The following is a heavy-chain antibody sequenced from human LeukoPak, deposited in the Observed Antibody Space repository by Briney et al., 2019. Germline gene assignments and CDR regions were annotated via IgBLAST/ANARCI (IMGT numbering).Heavy chain of an antibody. CDR3: ARGYCSSTSCYDWYYYYGMDV. CDR2: ISSSGSTI. CDR1: GFTFSDYY. Sequence: GGSLRLSCAASGFTFSDYYMGWIRQAPGKGLEWVSYISSSGSTIYYADSVKGRFTISRDNAKNSLYLQMNSLRAEDTAVYYCARGYCSSTSCYDWYYYYGMDVWGQGTTVTVSS. D-gene: IGHD2-2*01. V-gene: IGHV3-11*01. J-gene: IGHJ6*02.